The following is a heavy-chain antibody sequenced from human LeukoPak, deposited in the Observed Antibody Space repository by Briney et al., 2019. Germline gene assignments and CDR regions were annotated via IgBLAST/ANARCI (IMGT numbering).Heavy chain of an antibody. D-gene: IGHD1-1*01. CDR1: GYSISSGYY. V-gene: IGHV4-38-2*02. CDR2: IHHSGST. CDR3: ARGDRNWNYYDY. Sequence: SETLSLTCTVSGYSISSGYYWGWIRQPPGKGLEWIGSIHHSGSTYCNPSLKSRVTISVDTSRNQFSLKLNSVTAADTAVYYCARGDRNWNYYDYWGQGTLVTVYS. J-gene: IGHJ4*02.